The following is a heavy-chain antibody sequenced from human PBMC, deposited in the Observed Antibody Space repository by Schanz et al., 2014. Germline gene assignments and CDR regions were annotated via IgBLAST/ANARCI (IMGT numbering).Heavy chain of an antibody. Sequence: EVQLVESGGGLVQPGGSLRLSCSASGFTFSIYAMHWVRQAPGKGLEWVSVISWNSGTIGYADSVKGRFTISRDNAKNSLYLQMNSLRAEDTAVYYCAKSDAFDIWGQGTLVTVSS. V-gene: IGHV3-9*01. CDR1: GFTFSIYA. J-gene: IGHJ3*02. CDR3: AKSDAFDI. CDR2: ISWNSGTI.